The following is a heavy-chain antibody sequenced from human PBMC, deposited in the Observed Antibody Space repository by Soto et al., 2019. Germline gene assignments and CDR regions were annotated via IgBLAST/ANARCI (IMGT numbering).Heavy chain of an antibody. D-gene: IGHD1-1*01. CDR3: VRDGTKTLRDWFDP. CDR2: IYATGTT. J-gene: IGHJ5*02. V-gene: IGHV4-4*07. CDR1: GASISGFY. Sequence: PSETLSLTCTVSGASISGFYWSWIRKSAGKGLEWIGRIYATGTTDYNPSLKSRVMMSVDTSKKQFSLRLRSVTAADTAVYYCVRDGTKTLRDWFDPWGQGISVTVSS.